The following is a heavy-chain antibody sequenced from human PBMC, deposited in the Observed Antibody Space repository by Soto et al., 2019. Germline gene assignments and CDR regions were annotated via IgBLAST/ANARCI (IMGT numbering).Heavy chain of an antibody. CDR3: ARERGGYRYGDY. J-gene: IGHJ4*02. Sequence: QVQLVQSGAEVKKPGASVKVSCKASGYTFTSYGITSVRQAPGQGLEWMGWVNIYEGSTNYAQKFQGRVTMTTDTSTSTVYLELRSLRSDDTAIYYCARERGGYRYGDYWGQGTLVTVSS. D-gene: IGHD5-18*01. V-gene: IGHV1-18*01. CDR1: GYTFTSYG. CDR2: VNIYEGST.